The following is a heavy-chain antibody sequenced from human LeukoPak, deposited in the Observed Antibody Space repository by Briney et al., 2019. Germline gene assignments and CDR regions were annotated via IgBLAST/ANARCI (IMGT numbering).Heavy chain of an antibody. V-gene: IGHV3-7*01. D-gene: IGHD2-2*03. CDR3: ARAGTLGYWYFDL. CDR2: IKQDGSAK. J-gene: IGHJ2*01. CDR1: GFTFTNYW. Sequence: GGSLRLSCAASGFTFTNYWMTWVRQAPGKGLEWVANIKQDGSAKYYVDSVKGRFTISRDDAKNTVYLQMNSLRAEDTALYYCARAGTLGYWYFDLWGRGTLVTVSS.